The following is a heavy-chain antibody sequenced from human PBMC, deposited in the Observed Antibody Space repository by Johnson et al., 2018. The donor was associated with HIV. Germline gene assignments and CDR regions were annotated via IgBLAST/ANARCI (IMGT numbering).Heavy chain of an antibody. CDR3: AKDRIVGATDDAFDI. V-gene: IGHV3-30*18. CDR1: GFSFDDYG. J-gene: IGHJ3*02. Sequence: QVKLVESGGGVVRPGGSLRLSCEGSGFSFDDYGMNWVRQAPGKGLEWVAGISYDGGNKYYADSVKGRFTISRDNSKNTLDLQMNSLRAEDTALYYCAKDRIVGATDDAFDIWGQGTMVTVSS. CDR2: ISYDGGNK. D-gene: IGHD1-26*01.